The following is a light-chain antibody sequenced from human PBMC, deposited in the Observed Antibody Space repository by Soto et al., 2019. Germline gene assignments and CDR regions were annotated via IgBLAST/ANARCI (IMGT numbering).Light chain of an antibody. J-gene: IGLJ3*02. CDR2: GNI. Sequence: QSVLTQPPSVSGAPGQRVTISCTGSSSNIGAGYDVHWYQQLPGTTPKVLIYGNINRPSGVPDRFSGSKSGTSASLAITGLQAEDEADYYCLLYCGGHLGVFGGGTKVTVL. CDR3: LLYCGGHLGV. CDR1: SSNIGAGYD. V-gene: IGLV1-40*01.